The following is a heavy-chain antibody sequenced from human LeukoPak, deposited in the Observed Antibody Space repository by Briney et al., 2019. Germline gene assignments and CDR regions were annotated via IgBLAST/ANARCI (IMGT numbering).Heavy chain of an antibody. D-gene: IGHD4-23*01. J-gene: IGHJ4*02. V-gene: IGHV4-4*07. CDR1: GGSIRNNY. CDR2: IYSSGST. Sequence: SETLSLTCTVSGGSIRNNYWSWIRQTAGKGLEWIGRIYSSGSTSYDPSLKSRLTMSLDTSRNHFSLNLISVTAADTAVYYCARGPYGGNSMYYFDNWGQGTLVTVTS. CDR3: ARGPYGGNSMYYFDN.